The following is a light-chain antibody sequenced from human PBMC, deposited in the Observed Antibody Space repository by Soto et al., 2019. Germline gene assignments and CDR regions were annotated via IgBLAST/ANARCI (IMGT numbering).Light chain of an antibody. CDR3: QQTHTTFT. V-gene: IGKV1-39*01. CDR2: AAS. Sequence: DIQMRQSPGSLSASVGDIVTSTCRASQSISTYLNWYQQKPGKVPKLLIYAASSLQSGVPSRFSGSGSGTDFTLTISSLQPEDFATYYCQQTHTTFTFGGGTKVDIK. J-gene: IGKJ4*01. CDR1: QSISTY.